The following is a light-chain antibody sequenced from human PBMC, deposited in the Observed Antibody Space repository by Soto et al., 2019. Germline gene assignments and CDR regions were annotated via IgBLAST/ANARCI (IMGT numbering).Light chain of an antibody. Sequence: EIVLTQSPGSLSLSPGERATLSCRASQSVDSSVFAWYQQKPGQAPRLLIYGPSNRATAIPDRFSGRGSGTDFTLTIPGLAPEDCAVYYCQQYVSSVTFGQGTKVEIK. CDR2: GPS. J-gene: IGKJ1*01. V-gene: IGKV3-20*01. CDR3: QQYVSSVT. CDR1: QSVDSSV.